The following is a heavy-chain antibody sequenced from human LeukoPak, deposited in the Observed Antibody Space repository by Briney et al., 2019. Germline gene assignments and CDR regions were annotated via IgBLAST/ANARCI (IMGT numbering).Heavy chain of an antibody. V-gene: IGHV3-23*01. CDR2: ISGSVGST. CDR1: GFTFSRYA. J-gene: IGHJ4*02. Sequence: GGSLRLSCAASGFTFSRYAMNWVRQAPGKGLEWVSTISGSVGSTYYADSVKGRFTISRDNSKNTLYLQMNSLRAEDTAVYYCAKDRGGAVAGDFDYWGQGTLVTVSS. CDR3: AKDRGGAVAGDFDY. D-gene: IGHD6-19*01.